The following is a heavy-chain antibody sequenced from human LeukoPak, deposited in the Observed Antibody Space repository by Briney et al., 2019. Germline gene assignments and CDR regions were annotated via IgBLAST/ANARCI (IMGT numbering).Heavy chain of an antibody. D-gene: IGHD3-10*01. CDR1: GGSISSSSYY. V-gene: IGHV4-39*07. J-gene: IGHJ4*02. CDR2: IYYSGST. Sequence: KTSETLSLTCTVSGGSISSSSYYWGWIRQPPGKGLEWIGSIYYSGSTYYNPSLKSRVTISVDTSKNQFSLKLSSVTAADTAVYYCARIARITMVRGVLYYFDYWGQGTLVTVSS. CDR3: ARIARITMVRGVLYYFDY.